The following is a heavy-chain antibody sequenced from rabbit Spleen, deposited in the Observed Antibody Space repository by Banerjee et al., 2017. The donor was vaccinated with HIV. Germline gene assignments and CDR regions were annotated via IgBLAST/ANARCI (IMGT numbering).Heavy chain of an antibody. CDR1: GVSFSFSSY. CDR3: ARDTSTSFSSYGMDL. D-gene: IGHD1-1*01. CDR2: IEVGSSGFS. Sequence: QSLEESGGGLVKPGASLTLTCTASGVSFSFSSYMCWVRQAPGKGLEWIACIEVGSSGFSYFATWAKGRFTISETSSTTVTLQVTRLTAADTAIYFCARDTSTSFSSYGMDLWGRAPSSPS. J-gene: IGHJ6*01. V-gene: IGHV1S40*01.